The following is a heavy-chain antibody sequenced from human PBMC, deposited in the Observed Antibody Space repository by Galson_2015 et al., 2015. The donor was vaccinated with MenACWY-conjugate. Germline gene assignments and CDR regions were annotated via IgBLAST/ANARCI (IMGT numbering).Heavy chain of an antibody. CDR3: AKAPHVNIVATPPDY. V-gene: IGHV3-23*01. Sequence: SLRLSCAASGFTFSGYAMSWVRQAPGKGLEWVSSSDSGGSTYYADSVKGRFTISRDNSKNTLYLQMNSLRAEDTAVFYCAKAPHVNIVATPPDYWGQGTLVTVSS. CDR2: SDSGGST. CDR1: GFTFSGYA. J-gene: IGHJ4*02. D-gene: IGHD5-12*01.